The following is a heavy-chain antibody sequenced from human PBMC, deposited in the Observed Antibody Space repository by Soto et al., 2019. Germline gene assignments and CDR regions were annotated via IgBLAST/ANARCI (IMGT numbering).Heavy chain of an antibody. CDR3: AREPGGSYYIPTTHSYYSMDV. D-gene: IGHD1-26*01. CDR2: TYYRSKWYN. Sequence: PSQTLSLTCAISGDSVSSNSAAWNWIRQSPSRGLEWLGRTYYRSKWYNDYAVSVKSRITINPDTSKNQFSLQLNSVTPEDTAVYYCAREPGGSYYIPTTHSYYSMDVWGQGTTVTVSS. J-gene: IGHJ6*02. CDR1: GDSVSSNSAA. V-gene: IGHV6-1*01.